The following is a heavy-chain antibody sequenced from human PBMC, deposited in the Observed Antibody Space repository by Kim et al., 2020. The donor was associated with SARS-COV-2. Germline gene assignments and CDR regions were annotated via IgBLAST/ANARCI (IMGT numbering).Heavy chain of an antibody. J-gene: IGHJ6*02. Sequence: GGSLRLSCAASGFTFSDYYMSWIRQAPGKGLEWVSYISSSSSSTNYADSVKGRFTISRDNAKNSLYLQMNSLRAEDTAVYYCARDPRYSSSWYPSDYYYYGMDVWGQGTTVTVSS. D-gene: IGHD6-13*01. CDR2: ISSSSSST. CDR1: GFTFSDYY. V-gene: IGHV3-11*05. CDR3: ARDPRYSSSWYPSDYYYYGMDV.